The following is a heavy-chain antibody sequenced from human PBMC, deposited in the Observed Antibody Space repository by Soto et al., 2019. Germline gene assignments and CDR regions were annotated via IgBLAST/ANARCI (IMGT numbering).Heavy chain of an antibody. Sequence: GGSLRLSCAASGFTFSSYSMSWVRQAPGKGLEWVSAISSSSGYTYYADSVKGRFTISRDNAKNTLYLQMNSLRAEDTAVYYCAKAQVGIFWGQGTLVTVSS. D-gene: IGHD2-15*01. CDR1: GFTFSSYS. CDR2: ISSSSGYT. J-gene: IGHJ4*02. V-gene: IGHV3-21*04. CDR3: AKAQVGIF.